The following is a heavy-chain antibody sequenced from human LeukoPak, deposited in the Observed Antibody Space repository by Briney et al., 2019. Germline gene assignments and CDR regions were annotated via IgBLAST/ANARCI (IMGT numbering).Heavy chain of an antibody. CDR3: ARLTVLDY. D-gene: IGHD1-20*01. CDR1: GFTFSSYE. Sequence: GGSLRLSCAASGFTFSSYEMNWVRHAPWEGQEWVSYISSSGSTIYYAGSVKGRFTISRDNAKNSLYLQMDSLRAEDTAVYYCARLTVLDYWGQGTLVAVSS. CDR2: ISSSGSTI. J-gene: IGHJ4*02. V-gene: IGHV3-48*03.